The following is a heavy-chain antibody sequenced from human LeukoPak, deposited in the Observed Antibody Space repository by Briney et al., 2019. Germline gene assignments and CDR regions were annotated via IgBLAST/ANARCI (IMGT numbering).Heavy chain of an antibody. CDR3: ARTVDYYYYGMDV. Sequence: PGRSLRLSCAASGFTFSSYAMHWVRQAPGKGLEWVAVISYDGSNKYYADSVKGRFTISRDNSKNTLYLQMNSLRAEDTAVYYCARTVDYYYYGMDVWGQGTTVTVSS. CDR2: ISYDGSNK. V-gene: IGHV3-30*04. D-gene: IGHD4-11*01. CDR1: GFTFSSYA. J-gene: IGHJ6*02.